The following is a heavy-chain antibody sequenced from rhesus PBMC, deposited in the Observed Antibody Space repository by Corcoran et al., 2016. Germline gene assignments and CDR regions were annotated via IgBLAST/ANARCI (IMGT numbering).Heavy chain of an antibody. Sequence: EVQLVETGGGLVQPGGSLKLSCVASGFTFRSYGMSWVRQAPGKGLEWVSGINSDGGSKYYAESVKGRFTISREKSKNTLSLQMNSLRPEDTAVYYCRGGNWEVDYWGQGVLVTVSS. CDR2: INSDGGSK. D-gene: IGHD6-25*01. CDR1: GFTFRSYG. CDR3: RGGNWEVDY. V-gene: IGHV3S5*01. J-gene: IGHJ4*01.